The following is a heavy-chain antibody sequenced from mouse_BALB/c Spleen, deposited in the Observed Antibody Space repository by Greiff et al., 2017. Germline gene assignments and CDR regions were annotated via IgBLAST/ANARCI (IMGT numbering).Heavy chain of an antibody. V-gene: IGHV14-1*02. Sequence: VQLKESGAELVRPGALVKLSCKASGFNIKDYYMHWVKQRPEQGLEWIGWIDPENGNTIYDPKFQGKASITADTSSNTAYLQLSSLTSEDTAVYYCAITTEVADDWGQGTTLTVSS. CDR1: GFNIKDYY. CDR2: IDPENGNT. D-gene: IGHD1-1*01. J-gene: IGHJ2*01. CDR3: AITTEVADD.